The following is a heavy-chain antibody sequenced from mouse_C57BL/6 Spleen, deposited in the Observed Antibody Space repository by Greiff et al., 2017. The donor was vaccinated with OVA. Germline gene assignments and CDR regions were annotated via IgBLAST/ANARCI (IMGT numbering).Heavy chain of an antibody. D-gene: IGHD1-1*01. Sequence: EVQLQQSGPELVKPGASVKISCKASGYSFTGYYMNWVKQSPEKSLEWIGEINPSTGGTTYNQKFKAKATLTVDKSSSPAYMQLRSLTSEDSAVYYWARGGVYYGSNFDVWGTGTTVTVSS. J-gene: IGHJ1*03. CDR2: INPSTGGT. V-gene: IGHV1-42*01. CDR3: ARGGVYYGSNFDV. CDR1: GYSFTGYY.